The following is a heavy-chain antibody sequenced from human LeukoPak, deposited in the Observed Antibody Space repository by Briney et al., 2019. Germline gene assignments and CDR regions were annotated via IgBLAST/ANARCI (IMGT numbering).Heavy chain of an antibody. J-gene: IGHJ4*02. D-gene: IGHD2-15*01. CDR1: GYTFTGYY. Sequence: ASVKVPCKASGYTFTGYYMHWVRQAPGQGLEWMGWINPNSGGTNYAQKFQGRVTMTRDTSISTAYMELSRLRSDDTAVYYCARLPGRRYCSGGSCYLGDYWGQGTLVTVSS. V-gene: IGHV1-2*02. CDR3: ARLPGRRYCSGGSCYLGDY. CDR2: INPNSGGT.